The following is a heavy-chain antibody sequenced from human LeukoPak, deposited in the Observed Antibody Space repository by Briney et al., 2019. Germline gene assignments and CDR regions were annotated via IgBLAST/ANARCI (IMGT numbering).Heavy chain of an antibody. CDR1: GYSISSGYY. CDR3: ARPQGATAMVALDI. V-gene: IGHV4-38-2*01. CDR2: IYHSGST. Sequence: PSETLSLTCAVSGYSISSGYYWGWIRQPPGKGLEWIGSIYHSGSTYYNPSLKSRVTISVDTSKNQFSLKLSSVTAADTAVYYCARPQGATAMVALDIWGQGTMVTVSS. J-gene: IGHJ3*02. D-gene: IGHD2-2*01.